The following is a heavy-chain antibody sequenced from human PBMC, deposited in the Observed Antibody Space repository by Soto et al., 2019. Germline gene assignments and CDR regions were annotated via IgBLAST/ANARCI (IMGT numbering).Heavy chain of an antibody. CDR3: VRGDYRVLEF. CDR2: IYPGDSDT. Sequence: EVQLVPSGAEVKKPGESLKISCKDSGFSFASSWIGWVRQMPGKGLEWMGVIYPGDSDTRYSPSFQGQVTISADKSISTAYLQWSSLKASDTAMYYCVRGDYRVLEFWGQGTLVTVSS. V-gene: IGHV5-51*03. D-gene: IGHD4-4*01. CDR1: GFSFASSW. J-gene: IGHJ4*02.